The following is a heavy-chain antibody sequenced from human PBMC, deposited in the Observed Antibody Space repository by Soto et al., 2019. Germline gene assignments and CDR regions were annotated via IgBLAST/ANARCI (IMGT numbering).Heavy chain of an antibody. V-gene: IGHV4-39*01. CDR2: IYYSGST. D-gene: IGHD4-17*01. CDR3: ARSGSYGDYVGL. J-gene: IGHJ4*02. Sequence: TLSLTCTVSFGSISSISYYWGWIRQPPGKGLERIGSIYYSGSTYYNPSLKSRVTISVDTSKNQFSLKLSSVTAADTAVYYCARSGSYGDYVGLWGQGTLVTVSS. CDR1: FGSISSISYY.